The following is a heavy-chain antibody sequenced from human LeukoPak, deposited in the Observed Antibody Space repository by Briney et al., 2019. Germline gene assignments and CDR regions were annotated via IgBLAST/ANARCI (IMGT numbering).Heavy chain of an antibody. CDR2: ISGSGGST. D-gene: IGHD2-15*01. Sequence: GGSLRLSCAASGFTFSSYAMSWVRQAPGKGLEWVSAISGSGGSTYYADSVKGRFTISRDNSRNTLYLQMSSLRAEDTALYYCAKVRCSGGNCPLDYWGQGTLVTVSS. CDR3: AKVRCSGGNCPLDY. J-gene: IGHJ4*02. CDR1: GFTFSSYA. V-gene: IGHV3-23*01.